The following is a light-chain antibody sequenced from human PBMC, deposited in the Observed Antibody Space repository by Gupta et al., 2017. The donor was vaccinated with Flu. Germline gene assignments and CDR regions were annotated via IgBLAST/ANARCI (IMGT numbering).Light chain of an antibody. V-gene: IGLV1-44*01. CDR1: ISNVGSDT. CDR2: SNN. CDR3: AAWDDSLSGRWL. Sequence: QSVLTQPPSASGTPGQSVTLSCSVSISNVGSDTVSWYQQVPGTAPKLLIYSNNQRPSGVPGRFSGTKSGTSASLAIWGLQSDDEADYYCAAWDDSLSGRWLFGGGTKLTVL. J-gene: IGLJ3*02.